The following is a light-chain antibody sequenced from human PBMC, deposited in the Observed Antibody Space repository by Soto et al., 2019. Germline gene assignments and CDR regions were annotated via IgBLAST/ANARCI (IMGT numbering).Light chain of an antibody. CDR1: SSNIGTNY. CDR2: RNN. CDR3: AAWDDSLSAPV. Sequence: QSVLTQPPSASGTPGQRVTISCSGSSSNIGTNYVYWYQQLPGMAPKLLIYRNNQRPSGVPDRFSGSKSGTSASLAISGLRSEDEADYYCAAWDDSLSAPVFGGGTKLTVL. J-gene: IGLJ2*01. V-gene: IGLV1-47*01.